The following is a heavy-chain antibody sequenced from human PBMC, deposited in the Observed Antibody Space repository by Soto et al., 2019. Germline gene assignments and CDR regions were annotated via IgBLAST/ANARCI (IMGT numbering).Heavy chain of an antibody. D-gene: IGHD2-2*01. CDR2: ISSSSSYI. CDR1: GFTFSSYS. CDR3: ARDRGEPAAMTNVIDY. Sequence: EVQLVESGGGLVKPGGSLRLSCAASGFTFSSYSMNWVRQAPGKGLEWVSSISSSSSYIYYADSVKGRFTISRDNAKNSLYLQMNSLRAEDTAVYYCARDRGEPAAMTNVIDYLGQGTLVTVSS. J-gene: IGHJ4*02. V-gene: IGHV3-21*01.